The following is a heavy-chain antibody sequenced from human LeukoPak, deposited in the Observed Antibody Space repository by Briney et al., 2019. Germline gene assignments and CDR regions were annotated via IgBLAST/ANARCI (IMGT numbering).Heavy chain of an antibody. CDR1: GGSISSYY. J-gene: IGHJ4*02. CDR2: IYTSGST. V-gene: IGHV4-4*07. D-gene: IGHD2-2*01. Sequence: SETLSLTCTVSGGSISSYYWSWIRQPAGKGLEWIGRIYTSGSTNYNPSLKSRVTMSVDTSKNQFSLKLSSVTAADTAVYYCARGSVWALVVPAAPFYFDYWGQGTLVTVSS. CDR3: ARGSVWALVVPAAPFYFDY.